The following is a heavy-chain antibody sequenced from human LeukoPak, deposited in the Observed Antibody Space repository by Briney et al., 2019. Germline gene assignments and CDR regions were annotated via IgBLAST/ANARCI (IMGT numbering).Heavy chain of an antibody. CDR3: AKDCYAGLGSYCHYGMDV. CDR2: IWFDGSEK. CDR1: GFTFSYYG. J-gene: IGHJ6*02. D-gene: IGHD3-10*01. Sequence: GGSLRLSCAASGFTFSYYGMHWVRQAPGKGLEWVAIIWFDGSEKYYADSVKGRFTISRDNSKNTLYLQMDSLRADDTAVYYCAKDCYAGLGSYCHYGMDVWGQGTTVTVSS. V-gene: IGHV3-33*03.